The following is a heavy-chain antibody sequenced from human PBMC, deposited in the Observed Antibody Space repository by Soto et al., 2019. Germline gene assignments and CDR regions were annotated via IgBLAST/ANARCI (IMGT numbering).Heavy chain of an antibody. D-gene: IGHD3-10*01. Sequence: PGESLKISCKGSGYSFTNYWIAWVRQMPGKGLEWMGIIYPGDSDTRYSPSFEGQVTISADKSISTAYLQWSSLKASGTAMYYCGSLNHYYGSGNYSPIDYWGQGTLVTVSS. V-gene: IGHV5-51*01. J-gene: IGHJ4*02. CDR2: IYPGDSDT. CDR3: GSLNHYYGSGNYSPIDY. CDR1: GYSFTNYW.